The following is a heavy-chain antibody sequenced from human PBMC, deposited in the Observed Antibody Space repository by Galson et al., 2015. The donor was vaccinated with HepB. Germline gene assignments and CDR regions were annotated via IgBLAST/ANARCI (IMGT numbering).Heavy chain of an antibody. J-gene: IGHJ3*02. V-gene: IGHV1-18*01. Sequence: SVKVSCKASGYTFTSYGISWVRQAPGQGLEWMGWISAYNGNTNYAQKLQGRVTMTTDTSTGTAYMELRSLRSDDTAVYYCAGGASYGYRFDAFDIWGQGTMVTVSS. CDR1: GYTFTSYG. CDR3: AGGASYGYRFDAFDI. D-gene: IGHD5-18*01. CDR2: ISAYNGNT.